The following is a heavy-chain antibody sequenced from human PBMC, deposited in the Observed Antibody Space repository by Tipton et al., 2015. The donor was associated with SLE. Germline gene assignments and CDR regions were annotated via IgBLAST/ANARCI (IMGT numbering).Heavy chain of an antibody. J-gene: IGHJ3*02. CDR2: IYNSGSG. Sequence: LRLSCTVSGGSISSHYWSWIRQPPGKGLEWIGYIYNSGSGNYNPSLKSRVTISVDTSKNQFSLKLSSVSAAYTAVYYCARSDYYDSSGYYSYAFDIWGQGTMFTVSS. CDR1: GGSISSHY. V-gene: IGHV4-59*11. D-gene: IGHD3-22*01. CDR3: ARSDYYDSSGYYSYAFDI.